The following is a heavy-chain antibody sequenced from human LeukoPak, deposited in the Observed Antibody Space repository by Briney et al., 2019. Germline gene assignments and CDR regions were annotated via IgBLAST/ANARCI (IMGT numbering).Heavy chain of an antibody. CDR2: INHSGST. Sequence: SETLSLTCAVYGGSFSGYYWSWIRQPPGKGLEWIGEINHSGSTNYNPSLKSRVTISVDTSKNQFSLKLSSVTAADTAVYYCARLEWSGPMYYFDYWGQGTLVTVSS. CDR3: ARLEWSGPMYYFDY. CDR1: GGSFSGYY. D-gene: IGHD3-3*01. V-gene: IGHV4-34*01. J-gene: IGHJ4*02.